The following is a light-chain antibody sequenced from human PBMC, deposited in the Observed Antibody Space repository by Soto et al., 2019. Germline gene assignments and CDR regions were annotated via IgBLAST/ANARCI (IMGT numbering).Light chain of an antibody. V-gene: IGKV3-20*01. CDR1: QSVSSSY. CDR2: GAS. J-gene: IGKJ2*01. CDR3: QQYGSSRDT. Sequence: EIVLTQSPGTLSLSPGERATLSCRASQSVSSSYLAWYQHKPGQAPRLLIFGASSRATGIPDRFSGSGSGTDFTLTISRLEPEDLAVYYCQQYGSSRDTFGQGTKLEIK.